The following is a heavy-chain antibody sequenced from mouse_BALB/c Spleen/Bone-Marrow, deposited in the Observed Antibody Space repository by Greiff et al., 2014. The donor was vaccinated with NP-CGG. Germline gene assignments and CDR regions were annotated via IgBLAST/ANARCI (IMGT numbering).Heavy chain of an antibody. CDR2: IDPASGNT. J-gene: IGHJ3*01. Sequence: VPLQQSGADLVKPGASVKLFCTTSGFNIKDTFMHWGKQRPEQGLEWIGRIDPASGNTKYDPKFQGKATITADTSSNKVSLQLSGLTSEDTAVYYCAHDAPFTYWGQGTLVTVSA. V-gene: IGHV14-3*02. CDR1: GFNIKDTF. CDR3: AHDAPFTY. D-gene: IGHD2-3*01.